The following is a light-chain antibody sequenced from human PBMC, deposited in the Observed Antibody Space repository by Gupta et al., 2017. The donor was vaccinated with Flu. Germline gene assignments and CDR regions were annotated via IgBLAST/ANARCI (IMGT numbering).Light chain of an antibody. J-gene: IGLJ3*02. Sequence: SSSNIGSNGVTWYQQLPGTPPKLIIYSSNLRSSGVPGRLSGSKSGASASLAISGLQAEDEADYYCAAWDDSLNNWVFAGGTKLTVL. V-gene: IGLV1-44*01. CDR3: AAWDDSLNNWV. CDR2: SSN. CDR1: SSNIGSNG.